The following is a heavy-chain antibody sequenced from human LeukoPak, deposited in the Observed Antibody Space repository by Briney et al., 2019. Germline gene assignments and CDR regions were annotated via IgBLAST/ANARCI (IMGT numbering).Heavy chain of an antibody. D-gene: IGHD3-16*02. CDR1: GFTFSSYG. CDR3: ARGYSTYDYVWGSYRPDAFDI. J-gene: IGHJ3*02. Sequence: PGGSLRLSCAASGFTFSSYGMHWVRQAPGKGLEWVAVIWYDGSNKYYADSVKGRFTISRDNSKNTLYLQMNSLRAEDTAVYYCARGYSTYDYVWGSYRPDAFDIWGQGTMVTVSS. V-gene: IGHV3-33*01. CDR2: IWYDGSNK.